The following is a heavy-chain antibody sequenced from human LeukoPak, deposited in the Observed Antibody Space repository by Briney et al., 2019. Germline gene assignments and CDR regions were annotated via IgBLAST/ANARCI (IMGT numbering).Heavy chain of an antibody. D-gene: IGHD2-8*02. J-gene: IGHJ4*02. CDR2: ISYDGSNK. CDR3: ARDQPTNWWNSEGSLFDY. V-gene: IGHV3-30-3*01. CDR1: GFNLSSYW. Sequence: GGSLRLSCATSGFNLSSYWMHWVRQAPGKGLEWVAVISYDGSNKYYADSVKGRFTISRDNSKNTLYLQMNSLRAEDTAVYYCARDQPTNWWNSEGSLFDYWGQGTLVTVSS.